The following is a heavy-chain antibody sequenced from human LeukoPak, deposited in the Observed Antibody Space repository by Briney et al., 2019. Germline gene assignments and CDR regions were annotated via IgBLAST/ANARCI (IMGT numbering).Heavy chain of an antibody. D-gene: IGHD1-7*01. J-gene: IGHJ6*03. CDR1: GFTFSSYA. CDR3: ARDGLSGWNFRRGYYMDV. V-gene: IGHV3-30-3*01. Sequence: GGSLRLSCAASGFTFSSYAMHWVRQAPGKGLEWVAVISYDGSNKYYADSVKGRFTISRDNSKNTPYLQMNSLRAEDTAVYYCARDGLSGWNFRRGYYMDVWGKGTTVTVSS. CDR2: ISYDGSNK.